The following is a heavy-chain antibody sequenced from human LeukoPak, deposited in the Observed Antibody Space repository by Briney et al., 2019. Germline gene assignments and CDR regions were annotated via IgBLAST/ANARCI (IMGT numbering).Heavy chain of an antibody. J-gene: IGHJ4*02. CDR3: ARDPGIAVAGTGF. Sequence: GGSLRLSCAASGFTFSSYRMNWVRQAPGKGLEWVSSISSSSSYIYYADSVKGRFTISRDNAKNSLYLQMNSLRAEDTAVYYCARDPGIAVAGTGFWGQGTLSPSPQ. D-gene: IGHD6-19*01. CDR2: ISSSSSYI. CDR1: GFTFSSYR. V-gene: IGHV3-21*01.